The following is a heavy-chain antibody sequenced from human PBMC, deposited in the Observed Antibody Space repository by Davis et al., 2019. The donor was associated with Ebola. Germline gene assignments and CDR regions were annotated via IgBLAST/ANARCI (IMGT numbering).Heavy chain of an antibody. CDR2: INHSGST. Sequence: SETLSLTCAVYGGSFSGYYWSWIRQPPGKGLEWIGEINHSGSTNYNPSLKSRVTISVDTSKNQFSLKLSSVTAADTAVYYCARVGRWLQFAEYYFDYWGQGTLVAVSS. CDR1: GGSFSGYY. V-gene: IGHV4-34*01. J-gene: IGHJ4*02. D-gene: IGHD5-24*01. CDR3: ARVGRWLQFAEYYFDY.